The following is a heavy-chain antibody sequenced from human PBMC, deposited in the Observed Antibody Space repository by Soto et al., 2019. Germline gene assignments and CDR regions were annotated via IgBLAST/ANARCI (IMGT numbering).Heavy chain of an antibody. CDR1: GFTFDDYA. V-gene: IGHV3-9*01. Sequence: EVQLVESGGGLVQPGRSLRLSCAASGFTFDDYAMHWVRQAPGKGLEWVSGISWNSGSIGYADSVKGRFTISRDNAKNSLYLQMNSLRAEDTALYYCVSPGPRNAGMDVWGQGTTVTVSS. J-gene: IGHJ6*02. CDR3: VSPGPRNAGMDV. CDR2: ISWNSGSI.